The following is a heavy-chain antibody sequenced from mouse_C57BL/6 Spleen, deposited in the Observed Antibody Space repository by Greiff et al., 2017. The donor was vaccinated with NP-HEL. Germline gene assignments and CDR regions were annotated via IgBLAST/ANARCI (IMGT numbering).Heavy chain of an antibody. CDR1: GYTFTSYT. Sequence: VQLQQSGAELARPGASVKMSCKASGYTFTSYTMHWVKQRPGQGLEWIGYINPSSGYTKYNQKFKDKATLTADKSSSTAYMQLSSLTSEDSAVYYCARSYYGYDAWFAYWGQGTLVTVSA. CDR2: INPSSGYT. CDR3: ARSYYGYDAWFAY. D-gene: IGHD2-9*01. V-gene: IGHV1-4*01. J-gene: IGHJ3*01.